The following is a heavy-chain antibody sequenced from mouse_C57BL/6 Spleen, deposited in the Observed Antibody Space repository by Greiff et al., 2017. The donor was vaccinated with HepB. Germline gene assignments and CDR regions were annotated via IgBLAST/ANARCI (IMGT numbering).Heavy chain of an antibody. D-gene: IGHD3-2*01. CDR1: GYSFTGYY. CDR2: INPSTGGT. V-gene: IGHV1-43*01. J-gene: IGHJ2*01. Sequence: EVQLVESGPELVKPGASVKISCKASGYSFTGYYMHWVKQSSEKSLEWIGEINPSTGGTSYNQKFKGKATLTVDKSSSTAYMQLKSLTSEDSAVYYCAGKDSRRGYLDYWGQGTTLTVSS. CDR3: AGKDSRRGYLDY.